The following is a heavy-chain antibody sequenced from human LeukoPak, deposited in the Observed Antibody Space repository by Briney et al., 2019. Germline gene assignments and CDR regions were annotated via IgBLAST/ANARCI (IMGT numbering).Heavy chain of an antibody. CDR3: AKKSPYYYDSSPSPFDY. Sequence: GGSLRLSCAASGFTFSSYAMSWVRQAPGKGLEWVSAISGSGGSTYYADSVKGRFTISRDNSKNTLYLQINSLRAEDTAVYYCAKKSPYYYDSSPSPFDYWGQGTLVTVSS. CDR2: ISGSGGST. D-gene: IGHD3-22*01. V-gene: IGHV3-23*01. CDR1: GFTFSSYA. J-gene: IGHJ4*02.